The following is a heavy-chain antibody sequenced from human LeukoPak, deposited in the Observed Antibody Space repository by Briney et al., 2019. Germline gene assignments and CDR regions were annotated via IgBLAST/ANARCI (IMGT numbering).Heavy chain of an antibody. Sequence: ASVKLSCKASGYTFTGYYIHWVRQAPEQGLEWVARINPNSGGTNYAQKFQDRFTMTRDTSISTAYMELSRLRSDDTAVYYCARDSDHDYWGQGTLVTVSS. D-gene: IGHD3-10*01. J-gene: IGHJ4*02. CDR1: GYTFTGYY. V-gene: IGHV1-2*06. CDR2: INPNSGGT. CDR3: ARDSDHDY.